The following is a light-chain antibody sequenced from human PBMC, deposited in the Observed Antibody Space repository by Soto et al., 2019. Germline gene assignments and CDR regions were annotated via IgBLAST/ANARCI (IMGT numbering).Light chain of an antibody. V-gene: IGKV3-20*01. CDR2: GAS. Sequence: EIVLTQSPGTLSLSPGERATLSCRASQSVNNNYLAWYQQKPGQAPRLLIYGASTRATGISDRFSGSGSGTDFTLTINRLEPEDVGVFYCHLYNRSPYNFGQGTKLEIK. CDR1: QSVNNNY. J-gene: IGKJ2*01. CDR3: HLYNRSPYN.